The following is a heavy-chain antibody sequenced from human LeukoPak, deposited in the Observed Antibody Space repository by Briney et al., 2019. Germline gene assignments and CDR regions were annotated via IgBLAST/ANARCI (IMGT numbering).Heavy chain of an antibody. CDR3: AREATYYYDSSAQWPIFDY. CDR2: IYTSGST. J-gene: IGHJ4*02. CDR1: GGSISSYY. Sequence: LETLSLTCTVSGGSISSYYWSWIRQPAGKGLEWIGRIYTSGSTNYNPSLKSRVTMSVDTSKNQFSLKLSSVTAADTAVYYCAREATYYYDSSAQWPIFDYWGQGTLVTVSS. V-gene: IGHV4-4*07. D-gene: IGHD3-22*01.